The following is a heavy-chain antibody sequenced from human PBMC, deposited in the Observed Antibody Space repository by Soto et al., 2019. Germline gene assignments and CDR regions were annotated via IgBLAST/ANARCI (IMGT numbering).Heavy chain of an antibody. J-gene: IGHJ3*01. V-gene: IGHV3-33*01. D-gene: IGHD6-13*01. CDR1: GFTFSDYN. Sequence: LRLSCLASGFTFSDYNMHWVRQSPGKGLEWVAIIWFDGSKKYYADPVQGRFSISRDNSRDTLSLQMSGLRVEDTGVYFCARDLYSTYPSDAFNVWGRGTSVTVSS. CDR2: IWFDGSKK. CDR3: ARDLYSTYPSDAFNV.